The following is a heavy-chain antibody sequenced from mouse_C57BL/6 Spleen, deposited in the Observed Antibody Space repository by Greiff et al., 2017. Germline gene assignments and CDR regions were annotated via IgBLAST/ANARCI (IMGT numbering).Heavy chain of an antibody. V-gene: IGHV5-15*01. CDR1: GFTFSDYG. Sequence: EVQLVESGGGLVQPGGSLKLSCAASGFTFSDYGMAWVRQAPRKGPEWVAFISNLAYSIYYADTVTGRFTISRENAKNTLYLEMSSLRSEDTAMYYCARLSRDQGFAYWGQGTLVTVSA. CDR3: ARLSRDQGFAY. CDR2: ISNLAYSI. D-gene: IGHD3-3*01. J-gene: IGHJ3*01.